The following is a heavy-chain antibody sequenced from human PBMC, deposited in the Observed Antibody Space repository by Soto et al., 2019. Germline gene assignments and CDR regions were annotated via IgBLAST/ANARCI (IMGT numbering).Heavy chain of an antibody. Sequence: PGGSLRLSCTASGLTFSTYAMSWFRHAPGKELKWVSAISGSGGSTYYAASVKGRFTISRDNSKNTLYLQMNSLRAEDTAVYYCAKVNYEFWSGYYLDEHHDEFDFWGQGTLVTVSS. V-gene: IGHV3-23*01. CDR1: GLTFSTYA. CDR2: ISGSGGST. CDR3: AKVNYEFWSGYYLDEHHDEFDF. J-gene: IGHJ4*02. D-gene: IGHD3-3*01.